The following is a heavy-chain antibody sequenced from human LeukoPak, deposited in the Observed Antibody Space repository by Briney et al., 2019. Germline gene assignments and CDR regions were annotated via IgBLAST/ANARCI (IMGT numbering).Heavy chain of an antibody. D-gene: IGHD5-18*01. J-gene: IGHJ6*03. V-gene: IGHV1-18*01. CDR1: GYTFTSYG. Sequence: AASVKVSCKASGYTFTSYGISWVRQAPGQGLEWMGRISAYNGNTNYAQKLQGRVTMTTDTSTSTAYMELRSLRSEDTAVYYCARDNGGTAMAYYYYYMDVWGKGTTVTISS. CDR3: ARDNGGTAMAYYYYYMDV. CDR2: ISAYNGNT.